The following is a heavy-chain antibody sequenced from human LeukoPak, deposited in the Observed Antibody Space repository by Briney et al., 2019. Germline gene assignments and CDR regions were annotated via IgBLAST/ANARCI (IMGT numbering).Heavy chain of an antibody. J-gene: IGHJ6*02. V-gene: IGHV4-59*01. Sequence: PSETLSLTCTVSGGSITSYYWSWIRQPPGKGLVWIGYIHYIGSTNYNPSLKSRVTISVDTSKNQFSLKLNSVTAADTAVYYCARDPSYYDSSGPQYGMDVWGQGTTVAVSS. D-gene: IGHD3-22*01. CDR3: ARDPSYYDSSGPQYGMDV. CDR2: IHYIGST. CDR1: GGSITSYY.